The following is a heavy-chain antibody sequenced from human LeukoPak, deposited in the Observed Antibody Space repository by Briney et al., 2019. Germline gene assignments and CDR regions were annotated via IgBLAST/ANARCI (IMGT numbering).Heavy chain of an antibody. CDR1: GGSISSYY. CDR2: IYYSGST. V-gene: IGHV4-59*01. CDR3: ARGRGSGYPDY. D-gene: IGHD3-22*01. J-gene: IGHJ4*02. Sequence: SETLSLTCTVSGGSISSYYWSWIRQPPGKGLEWIGYIYYSGSTNYNPSLKSRVTISVDTSKNQFSLKLSSVTAADTAVYYCARGRGSGYPDYWGQGTLVTVSS.